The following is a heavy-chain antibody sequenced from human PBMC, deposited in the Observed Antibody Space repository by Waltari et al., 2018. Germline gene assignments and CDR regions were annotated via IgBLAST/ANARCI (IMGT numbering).Heavy chain of an antibody. V-gene: IGHV1-69*08. Sequence: QVQLVQSGAEVKKPGYSVKVSCKASGGTFSSYTISRVRQVPGQGLEWMGRIIPILGIANYAQKFQGRVTITADKSTSTAYMELSSLRSEDTAVYYCARDLEVGYSSGWYVYWGQGTLVTVSS. J-gene: IGHJ4*02. CDR3: ARDLEVGYSSGWYVY. CDR2: IIPILGIA. CDR1: GGTFSSYT. D-gene: IGHD6-19*01.